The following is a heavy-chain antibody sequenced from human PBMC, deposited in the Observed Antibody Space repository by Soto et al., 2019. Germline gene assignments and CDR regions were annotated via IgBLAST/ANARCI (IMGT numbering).Heavy chain of an antibody. CDR3: AREGGESSDGLYYFDS. CDR1: GGSTSSDNY. CDR2: ICYSGNT. Sequence: SETLSLTCTVSGGSTSSDNYWSWIRQPPGKGLEWIGHICYSGNTDYNPSLKSRLAITIDTSKNQFSLKLSSVTAADTAVYFCAREGGESSDGLYYFDSWGQGSLVTVSS. D-gene: IGHD3-16*01. J-gene: IGHJ4*02. V-gene: IGHV4-30-4*01.